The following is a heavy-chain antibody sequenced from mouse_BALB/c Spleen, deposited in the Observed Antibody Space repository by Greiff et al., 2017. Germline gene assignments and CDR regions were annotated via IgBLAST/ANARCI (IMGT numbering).Heavy chain of an antibody. V-gene: IGHV2-9-2*01. D-gene: IGHD1-1*01. CDR2: IWTGGGT. CDR1: GFSLTSYD. CDR3: VRENYGSRRGYFDV. Sequence: QVQLQQSGPGLVAPSQSLSITCTVSGFSLTSYDISWIRQPPGKGLEWLGVIWTGGGTNYNSAFMSRLSISKDNSKSQVFLKMNSLQTDDTAIYYCVRENYGSRRGYFDVWGAGTTVTVSS. J-gene: IGHJ1*01.